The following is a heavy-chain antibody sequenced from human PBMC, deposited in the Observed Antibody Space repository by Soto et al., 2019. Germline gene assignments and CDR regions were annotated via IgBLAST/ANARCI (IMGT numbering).Heavy chain of an antibody. D-gene: IGHD3-10*01. CDR2: IYPGDSDT. CDR3: ANVRRVGEDY. CDR1: GYSFTTNW. V-gene: IGHV5-51*01. J-gene: IGHJ4*02. Sequence: GESLKISCKGSGYSFTTNWIGWVRQMPGKGLEWMGVIYPGDSDTRYSPSFQGQVAISRDNSKNTLYLQMNSLRAEDTAVYYCANVRRVGEDYWGQGTLVTVSS.